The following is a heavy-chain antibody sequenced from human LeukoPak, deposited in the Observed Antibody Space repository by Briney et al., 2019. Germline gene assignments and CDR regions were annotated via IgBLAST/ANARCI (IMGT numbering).Heavy chain of an antibody. J-gene: IGHJ4*02. Sequence: ASVKVSCKASGYTFTNYGISWVRQAPGQGLEWMGWISAYNGNTNYAQKLQGRVTMTTDTSTSTAYMELRSLRSDDTAVFYCARLDRGDCGGGSCYPLFDFWGQGTLVTVSS. CDR1: GYTFTNYG. D-gene: IGHD2-15*01. CDR3: ARLDRGDCGGGSCYPLFDF. CDR2: ISAYNGNT. V-gene: IGHV1-18*01.